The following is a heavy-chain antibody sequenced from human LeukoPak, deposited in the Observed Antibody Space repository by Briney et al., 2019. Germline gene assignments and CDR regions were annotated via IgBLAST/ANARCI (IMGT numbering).Heavy chain of an antibody. J-gene: IGHJ6*03. V-gene: IGHV4-38-2*01. D-gene: IGHD3-9*01. Sequence: SETLSLTCAVSDYSISSGYYWGWIRQPPGKGLEWIGSIYHSGSTYYNPSLKSRVTISVDTSRNQLSLKLTSVTAADTAVYYCARLDLFTGYYYYYYMDVWGKGTTVTVSS. CDR1: DYSISSGYY. CDR3: ARLDLFTGYYYYYYMDV. CDR2: IYHSGST.